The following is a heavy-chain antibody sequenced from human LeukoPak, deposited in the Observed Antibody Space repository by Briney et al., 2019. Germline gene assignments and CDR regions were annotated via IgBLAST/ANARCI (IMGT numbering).Heavy chain of an antibody. V-gene: IGHV1-69*13. CDR2: IIPIFGTA. D-gene: IGHD6-19*01. J-gene: IGHJ4*02. Sequence: SVKVSCKASGGTFSSYAISWVRQAPGRGLEWMGGIIPIFGTANYAQKFQGRVTITADESTSTAYMELSSLRSEDTAVYYCSAEAQWLVSDYWGQGTLVTVSS. CDR3: SAEAQWLVSDY. CDR1: GGTFSSYA.